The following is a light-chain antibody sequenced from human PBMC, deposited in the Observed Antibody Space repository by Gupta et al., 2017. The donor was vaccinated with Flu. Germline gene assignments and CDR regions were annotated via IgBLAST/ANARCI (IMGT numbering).Light chain of an antibody. J-gene: IGKJ2*01. CDR3: HQEDSSVSS. Sequence: SLGERASINCKSSQSRWLSSKNKNYLAWYQQKPGQPPKLLIYWASSRESGVPDRFSGSGSGTEFTLTINSLQAEDVAVYYCHQEDSSVSSFGQGTKLEIK. CDR1: QSRWLSSKNKNY. V-gene: IGKV4-1*01. CDR2: WAS.